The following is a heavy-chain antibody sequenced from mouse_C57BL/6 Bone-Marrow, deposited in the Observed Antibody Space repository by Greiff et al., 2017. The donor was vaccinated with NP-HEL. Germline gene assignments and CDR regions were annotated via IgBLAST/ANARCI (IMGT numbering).Heavy chain of an antibody. CDR2: ILPGSGST. J-gene: IGHJ1*03. V-gene: IGHV1-9*01. Sequence: VQLQQSGAELMKPGASVKLSCKATGYTFTGYWIEWVKQRPGHGLEWIGEILPGSGSTNYNEKFKGKATFTADTSSNTAYMQLSSLTTEDSAIYYCARYITTVVALYWYVDVWGTGTTVTVSS. CDR3: ARYITTVVALYWYVDV. CDR1: GYTFTGYW. D-gene: IGHD1-1*01.